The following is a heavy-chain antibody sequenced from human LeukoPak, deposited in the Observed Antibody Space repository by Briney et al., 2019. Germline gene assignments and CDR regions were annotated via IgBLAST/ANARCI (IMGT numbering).Heavy chain of an antibody. CDR3: ASAMIVSSAEYFQH. V-gene: IGHV1-69-2*01. CDR2: VDPEDGET. D-gene: IGHD3-22*01. Sequence: ASVKVYCKVSGYTFTDYYMHWVQQARGKGLEWMGLVDPEDGETIYAEKFQGRVTITADTSTDTAYMELSSLRSEDTAVYYCASAMIVSSAEYFQHWGQGTLVTVSS. J-gene: IGHJ1*01. CDR1: GYTFTDYY.